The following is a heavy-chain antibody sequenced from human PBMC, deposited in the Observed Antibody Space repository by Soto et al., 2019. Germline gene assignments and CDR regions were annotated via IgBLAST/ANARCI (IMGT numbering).Heavy chain of an antibody. V-gene: IGHV3-23*04. CDR1: GFSFSSYD. CDR3: AKGKYYASGNYYNNLDY. CDR2: ISAGGDLT. Sequence: EVQLVESGGGLVKRGGSLRLSCAASGFSFSSYDMSWVRQAPGKGLEWVSGISAGGDLTYYSSSVKGRFTISRDNSKNTLYVQMSSLRAEDTALYYCAKGKYYASGNYYNNLDYWGQGTVVTVSS. D-gene: IGHD3-10*01. J-gene: IGHJ4*02.